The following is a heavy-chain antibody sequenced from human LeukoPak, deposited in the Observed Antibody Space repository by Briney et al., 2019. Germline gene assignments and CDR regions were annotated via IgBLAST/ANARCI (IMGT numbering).Heavy chain of an antibody. D-gene: IGHD2-15*01. J-gene: IGHJ5*02. CDR2: ITSSSSYI. CDR3: ARDRFVGGNP. Sequence: GGSLRLSCAASGFTFSTYNMNWVRQAPGKGLEWVSSITSSSSYIYYADSVKGRFTISRDNAKNSLYLQMNSLRAEDTAVYYCARDRFVGGNPWGQGTLVTVSS. V-gene: IGHV3-21*01. CDR1: GFTFSTYN.